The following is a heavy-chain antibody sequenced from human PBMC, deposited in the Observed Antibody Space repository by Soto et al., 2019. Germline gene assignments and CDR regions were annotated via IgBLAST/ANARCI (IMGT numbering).Heavy chain of an antibody. Sequence: SLRLSCSSSGFTFGAYAMSCVRDSPGKWLEWVGFIRNRGYGRTTEYAASVRGRFTISRDDSKSIAYLDMNSLQTEDTAVYYCVREATGADKLVSANYWGQGTLFTVSS. J-gene: IGHJ4*02. CDR3: VREATGADKLVSANY. CDR1: GFTFGAYA. D-gene: IGHD6-13*01. V-gene: IGHV3-49*04. CDR2: IRNRGYGRTT.